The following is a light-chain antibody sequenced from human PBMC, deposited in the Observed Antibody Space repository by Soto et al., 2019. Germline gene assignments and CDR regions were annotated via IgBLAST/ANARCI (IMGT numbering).Light chain of an antibody. CDR1: QSISSN. CDR3: QQSYNFPWT. V-gene: IGKV1-39*01. J-gene: IGKJ1*01. CDR2: DAS. Sequence: DIQMTQSPSSLSASVGDRVTITCRTSQSISSNLNWYQQNPGKAPKLVIYDASSLQSGVTSRFSRTGSWSAFTLTIYSLQPEDLASYYSQQSYNFPWTFGQGTKVEI.